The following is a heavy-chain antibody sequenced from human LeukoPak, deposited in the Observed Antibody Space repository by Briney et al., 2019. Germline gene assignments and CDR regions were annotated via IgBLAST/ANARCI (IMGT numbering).Heavy chain of an antibody. V-gene: IGHV1-46*01. CDR3: ARQRTPSYDRLSGGAFDI. CDR1: GHTFTSYY. J-gene: IGHJ3*02. D-gene: IGHD3-16*02. Sequence: ASVKVTCKASGHTFTSYYMHWVRQAPGQGLEWMGIINPSGGSTSCAQKFQGRVTMTRDTSTSTVYMELSSLRSEDTAVYYCARQRTPSYDRLSGGAFDIWGQGTMVTVSS. CDR2: INPSGGST.